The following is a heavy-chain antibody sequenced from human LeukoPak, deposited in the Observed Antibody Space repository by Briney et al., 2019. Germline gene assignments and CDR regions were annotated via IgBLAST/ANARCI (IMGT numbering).Heavy chain of an antibody. CDR1: GGTFSSYA. V-gene: IGHV1-69*13. J-gene: IGHJ4*02. CDR3: ARAPLYYYDSSGYYPFDY. Sequence: GASVKVSCKASGGTFSSYAISWVRQAPGQGLEWMGGIIPIFGTANYAQKFQGRVTITADESTSTAYMELSSLRSEDTAVYYCARAPLYYYDSSGYYPFDYWGQGTLVTVSS. D-gene: IGHD3-22*01. CDR2: IIPIFGTA.